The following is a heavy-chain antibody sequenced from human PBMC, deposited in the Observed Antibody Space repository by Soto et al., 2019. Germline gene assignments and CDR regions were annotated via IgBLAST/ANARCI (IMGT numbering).Heavy chain of an antibody. V-gene: IGHV1-3*01. CDR1: GYTFTSYA. CDR2: INAGNGNT. CDR3: ARSSHYYYYYYMDV. J-gene: IGHJ6*03. Sequence: GPSVKVSCKASGYTFTSYAMHWVRQAPGQRLEWMGWINAGNGNTKYSQKFQGRVTITRDTSASTAYMELSSLRSEDTAVYYCARSSHYYYYYYMDVWGKGTTVTVSS.